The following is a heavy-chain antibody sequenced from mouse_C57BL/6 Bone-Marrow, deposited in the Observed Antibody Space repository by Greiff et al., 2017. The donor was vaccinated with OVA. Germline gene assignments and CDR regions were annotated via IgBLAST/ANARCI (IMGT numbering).Heavy chain of an antibody. CDR3: TSPNWAWFAY. CDR2: ISSGGDYT. D-gene: IGHD4-1*01. J-gene: IGHJ3*01. V-gene: IGHV5-9-1*02. CDR1: GFTFSSYA. Sequence: EVHLVESGEGLVKPGGSLKLSCAASGFTFSSYAMSWVRQTPEKRLEWVAYISSGGDYTYYADTVKGRFTFSRDNARNTLYLQLSSLKSEDTAMYYCTSPNWAWFAYGGQGTLVTVSA.